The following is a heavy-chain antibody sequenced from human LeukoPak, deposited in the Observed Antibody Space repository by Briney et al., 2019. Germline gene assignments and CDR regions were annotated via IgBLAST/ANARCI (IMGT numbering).Heavy chain of an antibody. CDR3: AKEYPYYCDY. Sequence: GGSLRLSCAASGFSFSNYCMHWVRQAPGKGLEWVAVISYDGSNKYYVDSVKGRFTISRDNSKNTLYLQMNSLRAEDTAVYYCAKEYPYYCDYWGQGTLVTVSS. J-gene: IGHJ4*02. V-gene: IGHV3-30*18. CDR1: GFSFSNYC. CDR2: ISYDGSNK. D-gene: IGHD2-2*01.